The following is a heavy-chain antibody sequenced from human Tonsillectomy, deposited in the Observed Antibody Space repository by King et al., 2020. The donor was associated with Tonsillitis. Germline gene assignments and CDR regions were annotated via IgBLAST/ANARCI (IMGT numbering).Heavy chain of an antibody. CDR2: ISYDGSNR. J-gene: IGHJ6*02. CDR1: GFTFSSYA. Sequence: VQLVEAGGGVVQPGRSVRLSCAASGFTFSSYAMHWVRQAPGKGLEWVAVISYDGSNRYYADYVKGRFTISRDKSKNTLYLQMNSLRPEDTAVFYCAIDLEVQHTISIFGTYYYYVMDVWGQGTTVTVSS. D-gene: IGHD3-3*01. V-gene: IGHV3-30*04. CDR3: AIDLEVQHTISIFGTYYYYVMDV.